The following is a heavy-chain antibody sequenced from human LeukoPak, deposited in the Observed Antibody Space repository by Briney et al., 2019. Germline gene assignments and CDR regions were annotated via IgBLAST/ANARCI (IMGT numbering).Heavy chain of an antibody. J-gene: IGHJ4*02. D-gene: IGHD2-15*01. CDR2: IYYSGTT. V-gene: IGHV4-59*01. Sequence: SETLSLTCTVSGGSISSYYWSWIRQPPGKGLEWIGYIYYSGTTNYNPSLKSRVNIPVDTSKNQFSLKLSSVTAADTAVYYCARDRGSAGGFDYWGQGTLVTVSS. CDR3: ARDRGSAGGFDY. CDR1: GGSISSYY.